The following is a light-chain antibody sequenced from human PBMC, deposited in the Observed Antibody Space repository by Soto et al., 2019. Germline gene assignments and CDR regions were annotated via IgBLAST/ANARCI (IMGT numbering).Light chain of an antibody. CDR1: QSVSSS. Sequence: VVTQSPATLSVSPGERATLSCRASQSVSSSLAWYQQKPGQAPRLLIYGASTTATGIPARFSGSGSGTDFTLTIINLQSEDFAVYYCQQYNNWPRTFGQGIKVDIK. J-gene: IGKJ1*01. V-gene: IGKV3-15*01. CDR3: QQYNNWPRT. CDR2: GAS.